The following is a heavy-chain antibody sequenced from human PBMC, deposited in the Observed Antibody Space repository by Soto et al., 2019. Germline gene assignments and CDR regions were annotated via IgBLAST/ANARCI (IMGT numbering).Heavy chain of an antibody. J-gene: IGHJ6*02. CDR1: GYTFTSYA. CDR3: ARDRPRLQVHMDV. D-gene: IGHD4-4*01. CDR2: INAGNVNT. V-gene: IGHV1-3*01. Sequence: ASVKVSCKASGYTFTSYAMHWVRQAPGQRLEWMGWINAGNVNTKYSQKFQGRVTITRDTSASTAYMELSSLRSEDTAVYYCARDRPRLQVHMDVWGQGTTVTVSS.